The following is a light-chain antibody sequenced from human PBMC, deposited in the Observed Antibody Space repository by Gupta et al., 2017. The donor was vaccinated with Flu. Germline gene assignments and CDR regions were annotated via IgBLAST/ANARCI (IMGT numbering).Light chain of an antibody. CDR3: QQSYNTPWT. Sequence: DTQMTQSPSSLSASVGDSVTITCRASQNINNYLNWYQHKPGKAPKILIYDASSLRSGVPLRFSGSGSGTDFTLTISSLQPEDFATYYCQQSYNTPWTFGQGTKVEIK. CDR1: QNINNY. V-gene: IGKV1-39*01. CDR2: DAS. J-gene: IGKJ1*01.